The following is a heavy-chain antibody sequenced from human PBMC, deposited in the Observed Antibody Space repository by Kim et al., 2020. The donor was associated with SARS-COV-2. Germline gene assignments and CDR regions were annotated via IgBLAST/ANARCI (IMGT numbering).Heavy chain of an antibody. Sequence: GGSLRLSCAASGFTFDDYAMHWVRQAPGKGLEWVSGISWNSGSIGYADSVKGRFTISRDNAKNSLYLQMNSLRAEDTALYYCAKTPHSSSEVGPYFDYWGQGTLVTVSS. D-gene: IGHD6-13*01. J-gene: IGHJ4*02. V-gene: IGHV3-9*01. CDR3: AKTPHSSSEVGPYFDY. CDR1: GFTFDDYA. CDR2: ISWNSGSI.